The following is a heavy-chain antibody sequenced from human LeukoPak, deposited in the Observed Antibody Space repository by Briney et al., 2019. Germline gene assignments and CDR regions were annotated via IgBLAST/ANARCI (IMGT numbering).Heavy chain of an antibody. CDR2: ISGSGGST. CDR3: AKDTEAIVVVPAASDY. Sequence: GGSLRLSCAASGFTFSSYAMSWVRQAPGKGLEWVSAISGSGGSTYYADSVKGPFTISRDNSKNTLYLQMNSLRAEDTAVYYCAKDTEAIVVVPAASDYGGQGTLVTVSS. D-gene: IGHD2-2*01. V-gene: IGHV3-23*01. CDR1: GFTFSSYA. J-gene: IGHJ4*02.